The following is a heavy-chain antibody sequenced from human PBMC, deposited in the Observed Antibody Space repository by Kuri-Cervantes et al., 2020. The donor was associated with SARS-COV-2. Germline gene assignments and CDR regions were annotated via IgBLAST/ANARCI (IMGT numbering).Heavy chain of an antibody. D-gene: IGHD3-3*01. V-gene: IGHV3-23*01. CDR1: GFTFSSYA. Sequence: GGSLRLSCAASGFTFSSYAMSWVRQAPGKGLEWVSAISGSGGSTYYADSVKGRFTISRDNSKNTLYLQMGSLRAEDMAVYYCARDEGGYDFWSGSPTGFDYWGQGTLVTVSS. CDR2: ISGSGGST. J-gene: IGHJ4*02. CDR3: ARDEGGYDFWSGSPTGFDY.